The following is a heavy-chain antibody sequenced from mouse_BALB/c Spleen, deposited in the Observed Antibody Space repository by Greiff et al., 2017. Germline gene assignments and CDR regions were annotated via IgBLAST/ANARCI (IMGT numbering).Heavy chain of an antibody. CDR3: SRQLGYAMDY. D-gene: IGHD1-3*01. Sequence: VQLQESGAELAKPGASVKMSCKASGYTFTSYWMHWVKQRPGQGLEWIGYINPSTGYTEYNQKFKDKATLTADKSSSTAYMQLSSLTSEDSAVYYCSRQLGYAMDYWGQGTSVTVSS. V-gene: IGHV1-7*01. CDR2: INPSTGYT. J-gene: IGHJ4*01. CDR1: GYTFTSYW.